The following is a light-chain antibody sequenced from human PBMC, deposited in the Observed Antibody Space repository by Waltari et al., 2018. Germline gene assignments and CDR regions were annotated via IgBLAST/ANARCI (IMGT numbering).Light chain of an antibody. CDR3: QSHDSSLRAYV. Sequence: QSVLTQPPSVSGAPGQRVTISCTGSSSDIGSGDHVHWYQQLPGTAPKLLISDNNNRPTGVPDRFPASKAGTSASLAITGLQAEDEADYYCQSHDSSLRAYVFGTGTKVTVL. V-gene: IGLV1-40*01. J-gene: IGLJ1*01. CDR2: DNN. CDR1: SSDIGSGDH.